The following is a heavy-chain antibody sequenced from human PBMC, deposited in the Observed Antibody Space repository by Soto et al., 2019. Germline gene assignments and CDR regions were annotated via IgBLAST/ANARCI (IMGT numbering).Heavy chain of an antibody. CDR2: IGTSGKTI. D-gene: IGHD4-4*01. V-gene: IGHV3-48*03. CDR1: GFTFSSYE. J-gene: IGHJ6*02. Sequence: GGSLRLSCAVSGFTFSSYEMNWVRQAPGKGLEWVSYIGTSGKTIYYADSVRGRFTISRDNAKNSPYLQMNSLRAEDTAVYFCARDPAIYSGKFDYGLDVWGRGTTATVSS. CDR3: ARDPAIYSGKFDYGLDV.